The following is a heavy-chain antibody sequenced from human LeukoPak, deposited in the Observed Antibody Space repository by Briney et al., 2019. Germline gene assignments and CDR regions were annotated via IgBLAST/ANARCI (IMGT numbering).Heavy chain of an antibody. D-gene: IGHD4-17*01. CDR2: ISGSCSST. Sequence: GGSLRPSCAASGFTFSSYAMNWVRHDPGKGLDWFSAISGSCSSTYYADSVKCRSTICSDNSKNTLYLQMNSLRAEDTAIYYCAKDIRGLPRSDYYYYMDVWGKGTTVTVSS. CDR3: AKDIRGLPRSDYYYYMDV. V-gene: IGHV3-23*01. J-gene: IGHJ6*03. CDR1: GFTFSSYA.